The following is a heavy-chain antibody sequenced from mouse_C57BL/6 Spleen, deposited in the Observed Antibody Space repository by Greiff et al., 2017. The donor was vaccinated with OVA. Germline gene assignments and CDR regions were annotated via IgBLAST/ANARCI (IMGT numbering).Heavy chain of an antibody. D-gene: IGHD6-1*01. V-gene: IGHV14-4*01. J-gene: IGHJ2*01. CDR3: TTPSFDD. Sequence: EVKVVESGAELVRPGASVKLSCTASGFTIKDDYMHWVKQRPEQGLEWIGWIDPENGDTEYASKFQGKATITADTSSNTAYLQLSSLTSEDTAVYYCTTPSFDDWGQGTTLTVSS. CDR1: GFTIKDDY. CDR2: IDPENGDT.